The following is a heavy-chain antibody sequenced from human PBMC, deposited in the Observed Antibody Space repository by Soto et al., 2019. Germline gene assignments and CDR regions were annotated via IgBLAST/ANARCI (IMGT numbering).Heavy chain of an antibody. CDR2: IYFDGITT. CDR1: GFTFNTHW. V-gene: IGHV3-74*01. Sequence: EGSLRLSCTASGFTFNTHWMRWVRQAPGKGLVWVSRIYFDGITTNYADSVKGRLTVSRDNAKNTVYLHVNTLRDEDTAVYYCARGGAMGVDYWGQGTLVTVSS. CDR3: ARGGAMGVDY. J-gene: IGHJ4*02. D-gene: IGHD1-26*01.